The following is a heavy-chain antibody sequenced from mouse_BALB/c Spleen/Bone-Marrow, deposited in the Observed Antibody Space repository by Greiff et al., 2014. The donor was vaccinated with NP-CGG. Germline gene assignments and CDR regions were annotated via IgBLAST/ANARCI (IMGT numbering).Heavy chain of an antibody. CDR3: VRGDYFTMDY. J-gene: IGHJ4*01. Sequence: EVQLVESGGGLVQPKGSLKLSCAASGYTFNPYAMNWVRQAPGKGLEWVARIRNKSNNYASFYADSLKDRFTISRYDSQSMLYLQMNNLKTEDTAMYYCVRGDYFTMDYWGQGTSVTVSS. CDR2: IRNKSNNYAS. CDR1: GYTFNPYA. V-gene: IGHV10-1*02.